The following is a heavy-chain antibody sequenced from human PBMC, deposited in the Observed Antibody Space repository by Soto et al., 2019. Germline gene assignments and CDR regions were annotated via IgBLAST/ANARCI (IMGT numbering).Heavy chain of an antibody. D-gene: IGHD3-10*01. Sequence: QVQLQESGPGLVKPSQTLSLTCTVSGGSISSGDYYWSWIRQPPGKGLEWIGYIYYSGSTYYNPSLKSRVTISVDTSKNQFSLKLSSVTAADTAVYYCAREGTYYYGSGTSLNWFDPWGQGTLVTVSS. CDR1: GGSISSGDYY. CDR2: IYYSGST. CDR3: AREGTYYYGSGTSLNWFDP. V-gene: IGHV4-30-4*01. J-gene: IGHJ5*02.